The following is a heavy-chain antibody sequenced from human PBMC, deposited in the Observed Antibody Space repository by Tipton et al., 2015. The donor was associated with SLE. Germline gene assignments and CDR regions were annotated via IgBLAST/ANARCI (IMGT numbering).Heavy chain of an antibody. CDR1: GFTFSSYG. CDR3: ARGLLSDYGIDS. Sequence: QLVQSGGGVVQPGGFMTLPCAASGFTFSSYGMHWVRQAPGKGLVWVSRIYTDGSRIHYADPVKGRFTISRDNAKNTLYLQMNSLRAEDTAVYYCARGLLSDYGIDSWGQGTLVTVSS. D-gene: IGHD4-17*01. V-gene: IGHV3-74*02. J-gene: IGHJ4*02. CDR2: IYTDGSRI.